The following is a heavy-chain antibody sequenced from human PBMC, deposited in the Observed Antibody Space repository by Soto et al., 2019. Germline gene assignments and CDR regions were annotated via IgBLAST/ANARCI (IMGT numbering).Heavy chain of an antibody. V-gene: IGHV1-3*01. CDR2: INAGNGNT. CDR3: ARAVGRYCSSTSCYAGYWYFDL. D-gene: IGHD2-2*01. J-gene: IGHJ2*01. Sequence: QVQLVQSGAEVKKPGASVKVSCKASGYTFTSYAMHWVRQAPGQRLEWMGWINAGNGNTKYSQKFQGRVTITRDTSASTAYMELSSLRSEDTAVYYCARAVGRYCSSTSCYAGYWYFDLWGRGTLVTVSS. CDR1: GYTFTSYA.